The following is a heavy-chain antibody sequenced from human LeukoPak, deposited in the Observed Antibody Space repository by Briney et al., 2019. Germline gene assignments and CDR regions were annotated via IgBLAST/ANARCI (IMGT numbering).Heavy chain of an antibody. CDR1: GGSISSSSHY. CDR2: IYYSGST. V-gene: IGHV4-39*01. Sequence: SETLSLTCTVSGGSISSSSHYWGWIRQPPGKGLEWIGSIYYSGSTYYNPSLKSRVTISVDTSKNQFSLKLSSVIAADTAVYYCARLSPAGTDYWGQGTLVTVSS. J-gene: IGHJ4*02. CDR3: ARLSPAGTDY. D-gene: IGHD6-13*01.